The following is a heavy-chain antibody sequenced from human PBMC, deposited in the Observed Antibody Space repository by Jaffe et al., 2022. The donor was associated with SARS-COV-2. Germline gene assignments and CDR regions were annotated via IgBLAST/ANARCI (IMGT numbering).Heavy chain of an antibody. J-gene: IGHJ4*02. V-gene: IGHV3-7*01. D-gene: IGHD2-2*01. CDR1: GFTFSDYC. CDR2: IREDGTNK. CDR3: ARRDGWDCSTASCYARRPLYS. Sequence: QLVEFGGGLVQPGGSLRLSCVASGFTFSDYCMTWVRQAPGRGLEWLAHIREDGTNKYHAASLKGRFTISRDNAKNSLYLQMNNLRAEDTALYYCARRDGWDCSTASCYARRPLYSWGQGILVTVSS.